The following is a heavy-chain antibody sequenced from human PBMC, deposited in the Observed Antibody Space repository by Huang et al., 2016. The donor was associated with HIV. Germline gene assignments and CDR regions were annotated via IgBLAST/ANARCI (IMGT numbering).Heavy chain of an antibody. CDR1: PFRFGAYL. Sequence: VESGGRLVQPGGSLRLSCLGSPFRFGAYLMSWVRQSPGKGLEWVANIKQDESEKYYVDSVKGRFNISRDNAKKVLFLEMNNVRVEDTATYYCATKTAAMDIWGQGTTVTVS. D-gene: IGHD1-7*01. CDR3: ATKTAAMDI. J-gene: IGHJ6*02. V-gene: IGHV3-7*01. CDR2: IKQDESEK.